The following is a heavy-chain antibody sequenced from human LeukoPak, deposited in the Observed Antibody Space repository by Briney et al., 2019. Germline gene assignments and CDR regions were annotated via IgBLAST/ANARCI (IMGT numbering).Heavy chain of an antibody. Sequence: PGGSLRLSCAASGFTFSSYSMNWVRQAPGKGLEWVSGINWNSGSIDYAESVKGRFTISRDNAKNSLYLQMNSLRAEDTALYYCAKDMMAIVGGTTSAFDMWGQGTMVTVSS. CDR1: GFTFSSYS. V-gene: IGHV3-9*01. J-gene: IGHJ3*02. CDR3: AKDMMAIVGGTTSAFDM. CDR2: INWNSGSI. D-gene: IGHD1-26*01.